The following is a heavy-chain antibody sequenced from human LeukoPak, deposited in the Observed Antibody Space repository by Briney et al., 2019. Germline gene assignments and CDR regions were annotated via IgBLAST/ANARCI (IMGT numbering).Heavy chain of an antibody. J-gene: IGHJ4*02. CDR3: ARDHRSSSAHDY. V-gene: IGHV4-4*02. Sequence: SETLSLTCAVSGGSVSRNWWSWVRQPPGKGLEWIGEIHHSGGTNYNPSLKSRVTMSLDKSNNQFSLKLSSVTAADTAVYYCARDHRSSSAHDYWGQGTLVTVSS. D-gene: IGHD6-6*01. CDR1: GGSVSRNW. CDR2: IHHSGGT.